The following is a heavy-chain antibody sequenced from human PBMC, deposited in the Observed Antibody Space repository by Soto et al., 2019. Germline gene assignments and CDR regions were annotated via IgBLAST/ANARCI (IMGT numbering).Heavy chain of an antibody. D-gene: IGHD2-15*01. Sequence: QVQLQESGPGLVKPSQTLSVTCTVSGGSISSGDHYRSRIRQPAGKGREWIGCIYYSGSTYYNPSLKSRVTISVDTSKNQFSLKLSSVTAADTAVYYCARGSYCSGGSCYSNWYFDLWGRGTLVTVSS. CDR3: ARGSYCSGGSCYSNWYFDL. J-gene: IGHJ2*01. CDR1: GGSISSGDHY. CDR2: IYYSGST. V-gene: IGHV4-30-4*01.